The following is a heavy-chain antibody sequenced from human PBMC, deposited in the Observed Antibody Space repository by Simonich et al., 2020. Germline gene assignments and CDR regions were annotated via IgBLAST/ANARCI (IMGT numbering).Heavy chain of an antibody. Sequence: EVKLVQSGAEVKKPGESLKISCKGSGYSFTRYCIGWVSQMPGKGLEWMGTIHPGDSDTRYSPSIQGQVTISADKSISTAYLQWSSLKASDTAMYYCARQLNDFDIWGQGTMVTVSS. CDR2: IHPGDSDT. J-gene: IGHJ3*02. D-gene: IGHD1-1*01. V-gene: IGHV5-51*01. CDR1: GYSFTRYC. CDR3: ARQLNDFDI.